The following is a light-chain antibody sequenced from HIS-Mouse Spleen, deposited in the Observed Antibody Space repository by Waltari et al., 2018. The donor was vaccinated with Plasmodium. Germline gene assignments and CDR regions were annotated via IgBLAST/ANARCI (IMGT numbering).Light chain of an antibody. CDR3: QSADSSGTYQV. J-gene: IGLJ2*01. V-gene: IGLV3-25*03. Sequence: SYELTQPPSVSVSPGQTARITCSGDAFPKQYAYRYQQKPGQAPVRVIYKDSERPSGIPERFSGSSSGTTVTLTISGVQAEDEADYYCQSADSSGTYQVFGGGTKLTVL. CDR2: KDS. CDR1: AFPKQY.